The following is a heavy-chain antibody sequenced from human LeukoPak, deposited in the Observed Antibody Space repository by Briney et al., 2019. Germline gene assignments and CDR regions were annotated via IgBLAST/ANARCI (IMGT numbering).Heavy chain of an antibody. CDR3: ARSLSTGPSAAGDAYYFYYGMDV. J-gene: IGHJ6*02. CDR1: GGSISSHY. D-gene: IGHD6-13*01. Sequence: SETLSLTCNVSGGSISSHYWSWIRQPPGKGLQWIAYIYYSGSTNYNPSLTSRVTMSVDTSKNQFSLKLTSVTAADTAVYYCARSLSTGPSAAGDAYYFYYGMDVWGQGTTVTVSS. V-gene: IGHV4-59*11. CDR2: IYYSGST.